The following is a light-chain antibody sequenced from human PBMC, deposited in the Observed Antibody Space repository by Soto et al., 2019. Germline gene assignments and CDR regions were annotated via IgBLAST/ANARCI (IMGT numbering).Light chain of an antibody. J-gene: IGLJ1*01. CDR3: SSYTSSTDYV. CDR2: EVS. V-gene: IGLV2-14*01. CDR1: SSDVGTYNY. Sequence: QSVLTQPASVSGSPGQSITISCTGTSSDVGTYNYVSWYQQHPGKAPKLIIYEVSSRPSGVSNRFSGSKSGNTASLTISGLQAEDEADYYCSSYTSSTDYVFGTGTKVTVL.